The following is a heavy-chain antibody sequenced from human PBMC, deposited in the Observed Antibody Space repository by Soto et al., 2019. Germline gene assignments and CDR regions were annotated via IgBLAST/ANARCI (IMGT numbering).Heavy chain of an antibody. CDR2: IVPIVDAS. CDR1: GGTFSSYA. CDR3: VSVVAIPGYPDN. D-gene: IGHD5-12*01. V-gene: IGHV1-69*12. J-gene: IGHJ4*02. Sequence: QVQLVQSGAEVRQPASSVKVSCKTSGGTFSSYAISWVRQAPGQGLEWMGGIVPIVDASTYAQKFQGGVTITAGESTSTAYMELSSLRTDDTAIYYCVSVVAIPGYPDNWGQGTLVTVSS.